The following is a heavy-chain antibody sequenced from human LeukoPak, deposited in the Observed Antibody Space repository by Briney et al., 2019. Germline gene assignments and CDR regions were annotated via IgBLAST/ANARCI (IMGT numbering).Heavy chain of an antibody. CDR1: GFTFSSYA. Sequence: GSLRLSCAASGFTFSSYAVSWVRQAPGKGLEWVSAISGSGGSTYYADSVKGRFTISRDNSKNTLYLQMNSLRAEDTAVYYCAKDGFLSLRYFDWLFDYWGQGTLVTVSS. CDR3: AKDGFLSLRYFDWLFDY. CDR2: ISGSGGST. J-gene: IGHJ4*02. V-gene: IGHV3-23*01. D-gene: IGHD3-9*01.